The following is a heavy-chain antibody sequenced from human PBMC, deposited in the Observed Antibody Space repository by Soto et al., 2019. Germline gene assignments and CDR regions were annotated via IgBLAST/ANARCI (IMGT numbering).Heavy chain of an antibody. CDR3: ARGLNTIFGVENYCGMDV. D-gene: IGHD3-3*01. CDR2: IIPIFGTA. J-gene: IGHJ6*02. CDR1: GGTYSIYA. V-gene: IGHV1-69*13. Sequence: SVKVSCKASGGTYSIYAIIWVRQAPGQGLEWMGGIIPIFGTANYAQKFQGRVTITADESTSTAYMELSSLRSEDTAVYYCARGLNTIFGVENYCGMDVWGQGTTVTVSS.